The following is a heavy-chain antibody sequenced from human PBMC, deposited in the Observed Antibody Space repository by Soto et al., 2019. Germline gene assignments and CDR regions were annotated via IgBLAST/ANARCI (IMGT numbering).Heavy chain of an antibody. CDR1: GFIVSSNQ. CDR3: VRGPSDHKLRLVEWPYGDY. V-gene: IGHV3-53*01. J-gene: IGHJ4*02. D-gene: IGHD3-3*01. CDR2: IYSGHTT. Sequence: GGSLRLSCVASGFIVSSNQMSWVRQAPGKGLEWVSVIYSGHTTYYADSVEGRFTISRDDSKNTLYLQLNSPRVEDTAVYYCVRGPSDHKLRLVEWPYGDYWGQGALVTVSS.